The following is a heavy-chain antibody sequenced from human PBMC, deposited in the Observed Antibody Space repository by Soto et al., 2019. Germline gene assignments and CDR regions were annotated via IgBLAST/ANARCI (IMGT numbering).Heavy chain of an antibody. Sequence: ASVKVSCKASGYTFTSYYMHWVRQAPGQGLEWMGIINPSGGSTSYAQKFQGRVTMTRDTSTSTVYMELSSLRSEDTAVYYCARDRAGATTTYYGMDVWGQGTTVTVSS. CDR2: INPSGGST. D-gene: IGHD1-26*01. CDR1: GYTFTSYY. CDR3: ARDRAGATTTYYGMDV. J-gene: IGHJ6*02. V-gene: IGHV1-46*01.